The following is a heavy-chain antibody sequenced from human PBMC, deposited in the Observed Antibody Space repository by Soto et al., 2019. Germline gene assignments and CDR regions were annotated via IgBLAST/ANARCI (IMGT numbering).Heavy chain of an antibody. D-gene: IGHD3-10*01. V-gene: IGHV3-33*01. CDR1: RFTFRTYG. J-gene: IGHJ3*02. CDR3: ARGTPYGSGRPYAFEI. CDR2: IWYDGSNK. Sequence: QVQLVESGGGVVQPERSLRLSCAASRFTFRTYGMHWVRQTPGKGLEWVAVIWYDGSNKDYADSVKGRFTIFRDNSKNTLYLQMNSLRAEDTAVYYCARGTPYGSGRPYAFEIWGQGTMVTVSS.